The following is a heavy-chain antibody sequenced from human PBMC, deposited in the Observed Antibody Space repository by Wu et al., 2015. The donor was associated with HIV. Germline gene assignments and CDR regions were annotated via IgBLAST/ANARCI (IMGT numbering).Heavy chain of an antibody. D-gene: IGHD2-2*01. Sequence: QVQLVQSGAEVKKPGSSVKVSCKASGGTFSSYAISWVRQAPGQGLEWMGRIIPIFGTANYAQKFQGRVTITADESTSTAYMELSSLRSEDTAVYYCARDVGYCSSTSCHSYYYYGMDVWGQGTTVTVSS. CDR2: IIPIFGTA. CDR3: ARDVGYCSSTSCHSYYYYGMDV. J-gene: IGHJ6*02. V-gene: IGHV1-69*13. CDR1: GGTFSSYA.